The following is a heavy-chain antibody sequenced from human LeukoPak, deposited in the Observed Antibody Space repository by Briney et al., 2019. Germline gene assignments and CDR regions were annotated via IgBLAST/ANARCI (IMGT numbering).Heavy chain of an antibody. D-gene: IGHD6-13*01. V-gene: IGHV3-30*03. CDR3: ASGLGKRAAAGPDFDY. J-gene: IGHJ4*02. Sequence: GGSLRLSCAASGFTFSSYDMHWLRQAPGKGLEGVAVISYDGSNKYYADSVKGRFTISRDNSKNTLYLQMNSLRAEDTAVYYCASGLGKRAAAGPDFDYWGQGTLVTVSS. CDR2: ISYDGSNK. CDR1: GFTFSSYD.